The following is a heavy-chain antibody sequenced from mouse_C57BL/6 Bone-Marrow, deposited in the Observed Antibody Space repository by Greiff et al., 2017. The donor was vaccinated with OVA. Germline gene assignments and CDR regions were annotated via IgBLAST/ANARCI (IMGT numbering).Heavy chain of an antibody. CDR3: ARPLDY. Sequence: VQLVESGAELVRPGTSVKVSCKASGYAFTNYLIEWVKQRPGQGLEWIGVINPGSGGTNYNEKFKGKATLTADKSSSTAYMQLSSLTSEDSAVYFCARPLDYWGQGTTLTVSS. V-gene: IGHV1-54*01. CDR2: INPGSGGT. CDR1: GYAFTNYL. J-gene: IGHJ2*01.